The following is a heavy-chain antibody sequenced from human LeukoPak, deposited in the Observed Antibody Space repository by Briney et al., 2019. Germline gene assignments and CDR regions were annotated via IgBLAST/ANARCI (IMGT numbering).Heavy chain of an antibody. V-gene: IGHV3-7*01. CDR1: GFTFSSYW. CDR2: IKQDGSEK. CDR3: ARSGHCSSTSCSGDF. D-gene: IGHD2-2*01. Sequence: GGSLRLSCAASGFTFSSYWMSWVRQAPGKGLEWVANIKQDGSEKYYVDSVKGRFTISRDNSRNTLYLQMGSLTAEDMAVYYCARSGHCSSTSCSGDFWGQGTLVTVSS. J-gene: IGHJ4*02.